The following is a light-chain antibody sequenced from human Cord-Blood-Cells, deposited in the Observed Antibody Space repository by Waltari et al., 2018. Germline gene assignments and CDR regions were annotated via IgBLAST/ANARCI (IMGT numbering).Light chain of an antibody. V-gene: IGKV1-39*01. CDR3: QQSYSTPFT. Sequence: DMQMSHSPSSLYASVGNRVTITCRASQSISSYLNWYQQKPGKAPKLLIYAASSLQSGVPSRFSGSGSGTDFTLTISSLQPEDIATYYCQQSYSTPFTFGPGTKVDIK. CDR2: AAS. CDR1: QSISSY. J-gene: IGKJ3*01.